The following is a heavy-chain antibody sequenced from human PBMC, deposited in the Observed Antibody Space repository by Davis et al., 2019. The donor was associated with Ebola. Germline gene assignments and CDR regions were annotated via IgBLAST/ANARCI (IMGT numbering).Heavy chain of an antibody. CDR3: AREIGYCSGGSCYEGYFDL. V-gene: IGHV4-30-4*01. J-gene: IGHJ2*01. D-gene: IGHD2-15*01. Sequence: MPSETLSLTCTVSGGSISSGDYYWSWIRQPPGKGLEWIGYIYYSGSTYYNPSLKSRVTISVDTSKNQFSLKLRSVTAADTAVYYCAREIGYCSGGSCYEGYFDLWGRGTLVTVSS. CDR2: IYYSGST. CDR1: GGSISSGDYY.